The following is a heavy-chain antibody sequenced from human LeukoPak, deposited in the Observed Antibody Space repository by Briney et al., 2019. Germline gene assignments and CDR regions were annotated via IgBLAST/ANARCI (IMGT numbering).Heavy chain of an antibody. J-gene: IGHJ2*01. CDR3: ARGRGYSGYETNWYFDL. CDR2: INPNSGGT. CDR1: GYTFTDYY. Sequence: GASVKVSCKASGYTFTDYYMHWVRQAPGQGLEWMGWINPNSGGTNYAQKFQGRVTMTRGTSISTAYMELSRLRSDATAVYYCARGRGYSGYETNWYFDLWGRGTLVTVSS. D-gene: IGHD5-12*01. V-gene: IGHV1-2*02.